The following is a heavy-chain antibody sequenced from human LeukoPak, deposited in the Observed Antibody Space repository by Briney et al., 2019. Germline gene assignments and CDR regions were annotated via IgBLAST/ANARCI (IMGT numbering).Heavy chain of an antibody. V-gene: IGHV1-18*01. D-gene: IGHD2-2*01. CDR1: GYTFTSYG. CDR3: ASYIVVVPAAPTNWAFDI. Sequence: ASVKVSCKASGYTFTSYGISWVRQAPGQGLEWMGWISAYDGNTNYAQKLQGRVTMTTDTSTSTAYMELRSLRSDDTAVYYCASYIVVVPAAPTNWAFDIWGQGTMDTVSS. CDR2: ISAYDGNT. J-gene: IGHJ3*02.